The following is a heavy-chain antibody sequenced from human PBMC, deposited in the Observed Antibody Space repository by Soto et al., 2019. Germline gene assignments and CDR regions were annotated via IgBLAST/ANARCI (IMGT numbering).Heavy chain of an antibody. CDR2: ISGSGGST. Sequence: EVQLLETGGGLVQPGESLRLSCAASGFTFGSYAMSWVRQAPGKGLEWVSAISGSGGSTYYADSVKGRFTISRDNSKNTRYLQMNSLRAEDTAVYYCAKDIGGMGGGSGWYRIYFDCWGQGTLVTVS. CDR3: AKDIGGMGGGSGWYRIYFDC. D-gene: IGHD6-19*01. V-gene: IGHV3-23*01. CDR1: GFTFGSYA. J-gene: IGHJ4*02.